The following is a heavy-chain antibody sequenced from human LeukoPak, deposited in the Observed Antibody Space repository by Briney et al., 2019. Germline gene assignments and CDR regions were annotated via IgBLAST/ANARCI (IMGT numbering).Heavy chain of an antibody. D-gene: IGHD3-10*01. CDR3: ARGRFGEFNY. Sequence: SSETLSLTCSVSGDSITGYYWGWIRQPPGKGLEWIGNIYYTGNTYYNSSLKSRVTISVDTSKNQFSLKLSSVTAADTAVYYCARGRFGEFNYWGQGTLVTVSS. CDR1: GDSITGYY. CDR2: IYYTGNT. J-gene: IGHJ4*02. V-gene: IGHV4-38-2*02.